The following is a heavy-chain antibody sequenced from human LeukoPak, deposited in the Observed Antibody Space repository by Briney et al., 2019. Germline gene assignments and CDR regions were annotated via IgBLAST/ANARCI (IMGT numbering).Heavy chain of an antibody. D-gene: IGHD3-22*01. Sequence: SETLSLTCTVSGGSISSGGYYWSWIRQHPGKGLEWIGYIYYSGSTYYNPSLKSRVTISVDTSKNQFSLKLSSVTAADTAVYYCARHDQDSSGFAEYFQHWGQGTLVTVSS. CDR1: GGSISSGGYY. CDR2: IYYSGST. J-gene: IGHJ1*01. CDR3: ARHDQDSSGFAEYFQH. V-gene: IGHV4-31*03.